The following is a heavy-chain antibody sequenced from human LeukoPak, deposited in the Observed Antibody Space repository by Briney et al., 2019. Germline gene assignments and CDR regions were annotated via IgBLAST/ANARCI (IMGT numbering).Heavy chain of an antibody. J-gene: IGHJ3*02. CDR1: GFTVSSNY. V-gene: IGHV3-53*01. CDR2: IYSGGST. CDR3: AREDYYDTSQGLGAYVFDI. Sequence: PGGSLRLSCAASGFTVSSNYMSWVRQAPGKGLESVSVIYSGGSTYYADSVKGRFTISRDNSKNTLYLQMNSLRAEDTAVYYCAREDYYDTSQGLGAYVFDIWGQGTMVTVSS. D-gene: IGHD3-22*01.